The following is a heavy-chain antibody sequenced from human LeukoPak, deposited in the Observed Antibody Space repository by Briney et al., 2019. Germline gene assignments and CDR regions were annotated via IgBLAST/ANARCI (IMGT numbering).Heavy chain of an antibody. CDR3: AREGIAAAVSWFDP. Sequence: ASVKVSCKVSGYTFTELSMHWVRQAPGKGLEWMGGFDPEVGKTIYAQKFQGRVTITADKSTSTAYMELSSLRSEDTAVYYCAREGIAAAVSWFDPWGQGTLVTVSS. J-gene: IGHJ5*02. CDR1: GYTFTELS. CDR2: FDPEVGKT. D-gene: IGHD6-13*01. V-gene: IGHV1-24*01.